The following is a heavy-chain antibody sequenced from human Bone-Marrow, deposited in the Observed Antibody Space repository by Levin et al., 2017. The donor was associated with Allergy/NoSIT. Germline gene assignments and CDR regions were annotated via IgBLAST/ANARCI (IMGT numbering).Heavy chain of an antibody. CDR3: AKCGERVRELFSRRRYHYSYYYMDV. CDR2: LSGDGGST. CDR1: GFTFNNYA. J-gene: IGHJ6*03. V-gene: IGHV3-23*01. Sequence: PGGSLRLSCAASGFTFNNYAMSWVRQAPGKGLEWVSALSGDGGSTYYADSVKGRFTISRDNSKNTLFLEMNSLRAEDTAVYYCAKCGERVRELFSRRRYHYSYYYMDVWGKGTTVTVSS. D-gene: IGHD3-10*01.